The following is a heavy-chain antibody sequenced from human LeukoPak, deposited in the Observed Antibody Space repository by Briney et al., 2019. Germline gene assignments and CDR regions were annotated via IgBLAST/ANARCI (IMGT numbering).Heavy chain of an antibody. D-gene: IGHD5-18*01. V-gene: IGHV5-51*01. CDR1: GYSFTSYW. CDR2: IDPSDSET. J-gene: IGHJ4*02. CDR3: ARQTAMGRSGDY. Sequence: GESLKISCKASGYSFTSYWIGWVRQMPGKGLEWMGIIDPSDSETRYTPSFQGQVTISVDKSLTTADLQWNSLKTSDTAMYYCARQTAMGRSGDYWGQGTLVTVSS.